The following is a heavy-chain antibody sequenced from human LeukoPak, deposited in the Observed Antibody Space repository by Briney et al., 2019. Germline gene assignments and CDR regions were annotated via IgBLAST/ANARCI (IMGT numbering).Heavy chain of an antibody. CDR1: GFTFSRYV. Sequence: PGGSLRLSCAASGFTFSRYVMNWVRQAPGKGLEWVSSISSSGSYIYQADSMKGRFTISRDNAKNSLFLQMNSLRAEDTAVYYCARATVVPATDWYFDLWGRGTLVTVSS. J-gene: IGHJ2*01. D-gene: IGHD4-23*01. V-gene: IGHV3-21*06. CDR2: ISSSGSYI. CDR3: ARATVVPATDWYFDL.